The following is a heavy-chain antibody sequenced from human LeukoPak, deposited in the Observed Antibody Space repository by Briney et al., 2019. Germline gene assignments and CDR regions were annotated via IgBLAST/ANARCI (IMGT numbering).Heavy chain of an antibody. V-gene: IGHV3-66*01. Sequence: GGSLRLSCADSGFTFSSNYMRWVRQAPGKGLEWVSVIYSGGSTHYADSVKGRFTISRDNSKNTLYLQMNSLRAEDTAVYYCARDRLHYDSLTGYPADWGQGTLVTVSS. D-gene: IGHD3-9*01. J-gene: IGHJ4*02. CDR3: ARDRLHYDSLTGYPAD. CDR1: GFTFSSNY. CDR2: IYSGGST.